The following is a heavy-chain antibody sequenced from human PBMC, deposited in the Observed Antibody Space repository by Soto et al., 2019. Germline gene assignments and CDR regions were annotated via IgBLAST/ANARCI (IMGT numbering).Heavy chain of an antibody. D-gene: IGHD3-22*01. CDR1: GFTFSSYS. CDR3: ARVYYDSSGPLKY. Sequence: NPGGFLRLSCAASGFTFSSYSMNWVRQAPGKGLEWVSSISSSSSYIYYADSVKGRFTISRDNAKNSLYLQMNSLRAEDTAVYYCARVYYDSSGPLKYWGQGTLVTVSS. J-gene: IGHJ4*02. V-gene: IGHV3-21*01. CDR2: ISSSSSYI.